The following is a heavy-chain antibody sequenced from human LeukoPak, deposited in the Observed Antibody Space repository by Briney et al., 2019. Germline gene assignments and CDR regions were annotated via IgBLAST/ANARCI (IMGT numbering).Heavy chain of an antibody. Sequence: ASVKVSCKASGYTFTSYDINWVRQATGQGLEWMGWMNPNSGNTGYAQKFQGRVTMTRNTSISTAYMELSSLRSEDTAVYYCARTRPPQPHHYYDSSGYYQDYFDYWGQGTLVTVSS. CDR1: GYTFTSYD. V-gene: IGHV1-8*01. CDR3: ARTRPPQPHHYYDSSGYYQDYFDY. J-gene: IGHJ4*02. CDR2: MNPNSGNT. D-gene: IGHD3-22*01.